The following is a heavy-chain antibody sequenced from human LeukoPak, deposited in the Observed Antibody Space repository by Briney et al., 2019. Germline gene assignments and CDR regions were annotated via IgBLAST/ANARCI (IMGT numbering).Heavy chain of an antibody. CDR1: GDSVSSNSTA. D-gene: IGHD5-24*01. CDR3: ARGGQGDGYSADEAFDF. CDR2: TYYRPKWYN. V-gene: IGHV6-1*01. Sequence: SQTLSLTCAISGDSVSSNSTACNWIRQSPSRGLEWLGRTYYRPKWYNDYAVSVKSRITINPDTSKNQFSLQLNSVTPEDTAVYYCARGGQGDGYSADEAFDFWGQGTMVTVSS. J-gene: IGHJ3*01.